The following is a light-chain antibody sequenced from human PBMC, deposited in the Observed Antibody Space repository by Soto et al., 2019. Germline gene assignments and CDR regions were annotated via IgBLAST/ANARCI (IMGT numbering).Light chain of an antibody. Sequence: QSVLTQPPSVSGAPGQRVTISCTGSSSNIGAGYDVQWYQQLPGTAPKLLIYDNINRPSGVPDRFSGSNSGTSASLAITGLQAEDEAEYYCQSFDRSLSGVVFGGGTKVTVL. CDR2: DNI. V-gene: IGLV1-40*01. CDR3: QSFDRSLSGVV. CDR1: SSNIGAGYD. J-gene: IGLJ2*01.